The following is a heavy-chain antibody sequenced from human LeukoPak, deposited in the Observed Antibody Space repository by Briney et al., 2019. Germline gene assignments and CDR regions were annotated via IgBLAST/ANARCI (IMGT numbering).Heavy chain of an antibody. Sequence: GGSLRLSCAASGFTFSSYAMSWVRQAPGKGLEWVSTISAGGNTYYAESVKGRFTTSRDNSKSTLYLQMNSLRAEDTAVYYCARAQPAISGRGAFDIWGQGTMVTVSS. CDR2: ISAGGNT. CDR3: ARAQPAISGRGAFDI. D-gene: IGHD1-26*01. J-gene: IGHJ3*02. CDR1: GFTFSSYA. V-gene: IGHV3-23*01.